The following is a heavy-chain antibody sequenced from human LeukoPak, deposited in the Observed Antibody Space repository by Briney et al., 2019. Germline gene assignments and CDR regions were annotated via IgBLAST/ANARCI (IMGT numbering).Heavy chain of an antibody. Sequence: PGGSLRLSCAASGFTFSSFAMHWVRQAPGKGLEWVALISYDGRNEFYADSVKGRFTISRDNSKNTVHLQMNSLRTEDTAVYYCAKDRDHYDSSGHLDYWGQGTLVTVSS. J-gene: IGHJ4*02. CDR2: ISYDGRNE. CDR1: GFTFSSFA. V-gene: IGHV3-30*04. CDR3: AKDRDHYDSSGHLDY. D-gene: IGHD3-22*01.